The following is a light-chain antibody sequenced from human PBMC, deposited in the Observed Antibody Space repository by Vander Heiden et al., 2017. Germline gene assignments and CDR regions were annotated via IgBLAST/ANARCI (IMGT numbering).Light chain of an antibody. CDR3: QSYDSSLSGWVV. CDR2: GNS. Sequence: QSVLTQPPSVSGAPGQRVTISCTGSSSNIGAGYDVHWYQQLPGTAPNLLIFGNSNRPSGVPDRFSGSNSGTSASLAITGLQAEEEADYYCQSYDSSLSGWVVFGGGTKLTVL. V-gene: IGLV1-40*01. J-gene: IGLJ2*01. CDR1: SSNIGAGYD.